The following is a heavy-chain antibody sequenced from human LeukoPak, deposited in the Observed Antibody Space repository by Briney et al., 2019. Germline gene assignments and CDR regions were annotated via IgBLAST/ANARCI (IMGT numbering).Heavy chain of an antibody. CDR2: INHSGGT. J-gene: IGHJ4*02. CDR1: GGSFSGYY. D-gene: IGHD3-9*01. V-gene: IGHV4-34*01. Sequence: PSETLSLTCAVYGGSFSGYYWSWIRQPPGKGLEWIGEINHSGGTNYNPSLKSRVTISVDTSKNQFSLKLSSVTAADTAVYYCARGFRRYFDWLLSGGLDYWGQGTLVTVSS. CDR3: ARGFRRYFDWLLSGGLDY.